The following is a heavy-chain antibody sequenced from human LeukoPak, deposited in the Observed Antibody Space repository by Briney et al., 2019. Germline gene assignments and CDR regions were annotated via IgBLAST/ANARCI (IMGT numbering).Heavy chain of an antibody. V-gene: IGHV3-30*02. J-gene: IGHJ4*02. CDR1: GFTFSSYG. Sequence: GGSLTLSCAASGFTFSSYGMHWVRQAPGKGLEWVAFIRYDGSNKYYADSVKGRFTISRDNSKNTLYLQMNSLRAEDTAVYYCAKDLSGSYYWYVDYWGQGTLVTVSS. D-gene: IGHD1-26*01. CDR3: AKDLSGSYYWYVDY. CDR2: IRYDGSNK.